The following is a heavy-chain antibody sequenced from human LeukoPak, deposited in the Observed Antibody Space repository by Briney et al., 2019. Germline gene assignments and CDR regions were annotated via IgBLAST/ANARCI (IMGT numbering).Heavy chain of an antibody. CDR1: GFTFSIYW. CDR3: ARNDAFDI. J-gene: IGHJ3*02. V-gene: IGHV3-74*01. CDR2: INSAGSST. Sequence: PGGSLRLSCAASGFTFSIYWMHWVRQAPGKGLMWVSRINSAGSSTSYADSVKGRFTISRDNSKNTLYLQMNSLRAEDTAVYYCARNDAFDIWGQGTMVTVSS.